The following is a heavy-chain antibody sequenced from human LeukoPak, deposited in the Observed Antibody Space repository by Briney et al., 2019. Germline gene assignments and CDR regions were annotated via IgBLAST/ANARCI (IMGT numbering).Heavy chain of an antibody. CDR1: GFTFSSYA. D-gene: IGHD3-22*01. CDR3: AKDPTYYYDGSGYPVDY. CDR2: ISGSGGST. Sequence: GGSLRLSCAASGFTFSSYAMSWVRQAPGKGLEWVSAISGSGGSTYYADSVKGRFTISRDNSKNTLYPQMNSLRAEDTAVYYCAKDPTYYYDGSGYPVDYWGQGTLVTVSS. J-gene: IGHJ4*02. V-gene: IGHV3-23*01.